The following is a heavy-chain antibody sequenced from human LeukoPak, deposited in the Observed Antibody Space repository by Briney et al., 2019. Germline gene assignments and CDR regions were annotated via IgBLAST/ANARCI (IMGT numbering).Heavy chain of an antibody. Sequence: PSQTLSLTCTVSVDSIISDDYYWSWIRQPPGKGLEWIGYIFYRGNTYFNPSLKTRLTISVDTSKNQFSLNVSSVTAADTAFYYCARVSRFNYFDYWGQGTLVTVSS. D-gene: IGHD3-10*01. CDR3: ARVSRFNYFDY. CDR1: VDSIISDDYY. CDR2: IFYRGNT. V-gene: IGHV4-30-4*01. J-gene: IGHJ4*02.